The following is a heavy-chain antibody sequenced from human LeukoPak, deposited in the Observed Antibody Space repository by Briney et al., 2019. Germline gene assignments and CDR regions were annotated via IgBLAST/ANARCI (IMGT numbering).Heavy chain of an antibody. Sequence: SETLSLTCAVYGGSFSGYYWSWIRQPPGKGLEWIGEINHSGSTNYNPSLKSRVTISVDTSKNQFSLKLSSVTAADTAVYYCARGSKFWSGYYSPYYFDCWGQGTLVTVSS. V-gene: IGHV4-34*01. J-gene: IGHJ4*02. CDR3: ARGSKFWSGYYSPYYFDC. CDR1: GGSFSGYY. D-gene: IGHD3-3*01. CDR2: INHSGST.